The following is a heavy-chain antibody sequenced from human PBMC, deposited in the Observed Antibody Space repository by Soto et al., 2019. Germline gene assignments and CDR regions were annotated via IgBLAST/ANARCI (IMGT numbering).Heavy chain of an antibody. CDR2: IWYDGSNK. CDR3: ARLGCSGSYTVDY. J-gene: IGHJ4*02. V-gene: IGHV3-33*01. CDR1: GFTFRSYG. Sequence: QVQLVESGGGVVEPGRSLRLSCAASGFTFRSYGMHWVRQAPVKGLEWVALIWYDGSNKYYADSVKGRFIISRDNSKNARYLQMNCLRVEDTAVYYCARLGCSGSYTVDYWCQGTLVTVSS. D-gene: IGHD3-10*02.